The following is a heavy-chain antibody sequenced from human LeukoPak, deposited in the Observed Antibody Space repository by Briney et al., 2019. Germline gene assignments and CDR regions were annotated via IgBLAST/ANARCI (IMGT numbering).Heavy chain of an antibody. Sequence: SETLSLTCTVSGGSISSYYWSWIRQPPGKGLEWIGYIYYSGSTNYNPSLKSRVTMSIDTSKNQFSLKLSSVTAADTAVYYCARDQGSGHYYFDYWGQGTLVTLSS. V-gene: IGHV4-59*01. CDR3: ARDQGSGHYYFDY. CDR2: IYYSGST. D-gene: IGHD6-19*01. J-gene: IGHJ4*02. CDR1: GGSISSYY.